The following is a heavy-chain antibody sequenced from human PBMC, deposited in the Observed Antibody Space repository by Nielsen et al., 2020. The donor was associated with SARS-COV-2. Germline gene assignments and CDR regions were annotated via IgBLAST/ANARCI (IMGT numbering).Heavy chain of an antibody. CDR3: ARVKGNDAFDI. J-gene: IGHJ3*02. D-gene: IGHD3-10*01. CDR2: IYYSGST. CDR1: GGSISSYY. V-gene: IGHV4-59*01. Sequence: SETLSLTCTVSGGSISSYYWSWIRQTPGKGLEWYGYIYYSGSTNYNPSLKSRVTISVDTSKNQFSLKLSSVTAADTAVYYCARVKGNDAFDIWGQGTMVTVSS.